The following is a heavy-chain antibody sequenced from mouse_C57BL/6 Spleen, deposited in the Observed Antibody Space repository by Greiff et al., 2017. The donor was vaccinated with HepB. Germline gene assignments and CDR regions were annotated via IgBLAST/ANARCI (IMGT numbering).Heavy chain of an antibody. J-gene: IGHJ4*01. CDR1: GYAFSSSW. CDR2: IYPGDGDT. CDR3: ERGGGYHGVYDMDY. V-gene: IGHV1-82*01. D-gene: IGHD2-2*01. Sequence: QVQLKQSGPELVKPGASVKISCKASGYAFSSSWMNWVKQRPGKGLEWIGRIYPGDGDTNYNGKFKGKATLTADKSSSTAYMQLSSLTSEDSAVYFCERGGGYHGVYDMDYWCRGPSVTVSS.